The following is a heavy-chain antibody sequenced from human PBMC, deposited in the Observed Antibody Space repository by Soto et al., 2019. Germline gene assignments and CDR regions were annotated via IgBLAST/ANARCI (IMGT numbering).Heavy chain of an antibody. CDR3: ARDGGCRDGYTVGCNWFDP. V-gene: IGHV3-21*01. J-gene: IGHJ5*02. Sequence: PGGSLRLSCAASGFTFSSYNMNWVRQAPGKGLEWVSSISSSSSYIYYADSVKSRFTISRDNAKNSLYLQMNSLRAEDTAVYYCARDGGCRDGYTVGCNWFDPWGQGTLVTVSS. CDR1: GFTFSSYN. D-gene: IGHD5-12*01. CDR2: ISSSSSYI.